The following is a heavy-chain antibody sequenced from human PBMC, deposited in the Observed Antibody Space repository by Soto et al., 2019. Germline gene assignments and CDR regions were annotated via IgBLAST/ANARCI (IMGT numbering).Heavy chain of an antibody. CDR2: VYSTGST. D-gene: IGHD3-22*01. Sequence: SETLSLTCTVSGGAITAYYWSWIRQPVGEGLQWIGRVYSTGSTNYNPSLRSRVTMSVDTSQNQFFLRLSSVTAADTAVYYCARDEYYDSNNWFNHWGQGILVTVSS. J-gene: IGHJ5*02. CDR3: ARDEYYDSNNWFNH. CDR1: GGAITAYY. V-gene: IGHV4-4*07.